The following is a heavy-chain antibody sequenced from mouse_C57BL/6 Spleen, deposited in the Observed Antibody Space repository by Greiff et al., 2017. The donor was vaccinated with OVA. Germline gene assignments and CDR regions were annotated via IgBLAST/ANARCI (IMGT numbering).Heavy chain of an antibody. CDR1: GYTFTSYW. CDR3: ARRDYYGSSLDY. J-gene: IGHJ2*01. CDR2: IDPSDSET. V-gene: IGHV1-52*01. D-gene: IGHD1-1*01. Sequence: VQLQRPGAELVRPGSSVKLSCKASGYTFTSYWMHWVKQRPIQGLEWIGNIDPSDSETHYNQKFKDKATLTVDKSSSTAYMQLSSLTSEDSAVYYCARRDYYGSSLDYWGQGTTLTVSS.